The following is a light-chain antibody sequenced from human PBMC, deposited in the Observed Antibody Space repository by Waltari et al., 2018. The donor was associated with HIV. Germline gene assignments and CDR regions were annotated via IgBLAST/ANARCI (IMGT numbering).Light chain of an antibody. J-gene: IGLJ2*01. CDR3: SSYTNIDTVV. CDR1: TSDVGAYDY. CDR2: EFT. Sequence: QSALTQPASVSGSPGQSITISCTGATSDVGAYDYVSWYQQHPGKAPELIIYEFTNRPSGVSNRFSGSKSGITASPTITGLQTDDEADYYCSSYTNIDTVVFGGGTKLTVL. V-gene: IGLV2-14*01.